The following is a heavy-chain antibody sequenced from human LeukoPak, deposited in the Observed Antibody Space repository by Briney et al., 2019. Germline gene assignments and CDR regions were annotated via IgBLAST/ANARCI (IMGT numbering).Heavy chain of an antibody. CDR1: GYTFTGYY. CDR2: INPNSGGT. D-gene: IGHD2/OR15-2a*01. CDR3: ARGAEFYYFMDV. V-gene: IGHV1-2*02. J-gene: IGHJ6*03. Sequence: ASVKVSCKASGYTFTGYYMHWVRQAPGQGLEWMGWINPNSGGTNYAQKFQGRVTMTRDTSISTAYMELSRLRSDDTAVFYCARGAEFYYFMDVWGKGTTVTISS.